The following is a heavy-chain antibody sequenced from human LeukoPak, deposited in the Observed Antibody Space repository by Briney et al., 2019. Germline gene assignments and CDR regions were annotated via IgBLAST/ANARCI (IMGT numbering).Heavy chain of an antibody. V-gene: IGHV1-58*02. J-gene: IGHJ4*02. Sequence: SVKVSCKASGFTLTSSAMQWVRQARGQRLEWIGWIVVGSGNTNYAQKFQERVTITRDMSTSTAYMELSSLRSEDTAVYYCAADPGYDSSGYQFDYWGQGTLVTVSS. D-gene: IGHD3-22*01. CDR3: AADPGYDSSGYQFDY. CDR1: GFTLTSSA. CDR2: IVVGSGNT.